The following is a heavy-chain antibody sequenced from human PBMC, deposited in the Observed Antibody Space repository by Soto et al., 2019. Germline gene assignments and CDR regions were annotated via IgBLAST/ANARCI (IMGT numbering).Heavy chain of an antibody. V-gene: IGHV1-69*01. CDR1: GGTFSSYA. CDR2: IIPIFGTA. CDR3: ARDRRDYYGSGSYMDV. Sequence: QVQLVQSGAEVKKPGSSVKVSCKASGGTFSSYAISWVRQAPGQGLEWMGGIIPIFGTANYAQKFQGRVTITADESTSTAYMELSSLRSEDTAMYYCARDRRDYYGSGSYMDVWGQGTTVTVSS. D-gene: IGHD3-10*01. J-gene: IGHJ6*03.